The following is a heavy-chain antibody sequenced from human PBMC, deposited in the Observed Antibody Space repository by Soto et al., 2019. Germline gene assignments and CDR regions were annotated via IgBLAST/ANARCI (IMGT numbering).Heavy chain of an antibody. J-gene: IGHJ6*02. CDR1: GLTFNRYW. D-gene: IGHD2-21*02. CDR2: INTDGSNT. V-gene: IGHV3-74*01. CDR3: ARDLRYCGGDCYPYYGMDV. Sequence: GGSLRLSCAASGLTFNRYWMHWVRHAPGKGLVWVSHINTDGSNTNYADSAKGRFTISRDNAKNTLYLQMNSLRAEDTAVYYCARDLRYCGGDCYPYYGMDVWGQGTTVTVSS.